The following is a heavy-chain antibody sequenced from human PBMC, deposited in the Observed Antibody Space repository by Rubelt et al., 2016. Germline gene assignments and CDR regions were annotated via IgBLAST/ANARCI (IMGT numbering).Heavy chain of an antibody. Sequence: QVQLQQWGAGLLKPSETLSLTCAVYGGSFSGYYWSWIRQPPGKGLEWIGEINHSGSTNYNPSLKSRGTISVDTSKKQFSLKLSSVTAADTAVYYCAGNYYDSSGSDYWGQGTLVTVSS. CDR2: INHSGST. D-gene: IGHD3-22*01. CDR3: AGNYYDSSGSDY. CDR1: GGSFSGYY. J-gene: IGHJ4*02. V-gene: IGHV4-34*01.